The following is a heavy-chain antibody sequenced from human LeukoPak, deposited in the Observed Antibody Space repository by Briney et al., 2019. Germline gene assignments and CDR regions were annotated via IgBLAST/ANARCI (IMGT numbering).Heavy chain of an antibody. V-gene: IGHV1-46*01. CDR1: GYTFTSYY. J-gene: IGHJ4*02. D-gene: IGHD3-22*01. Sequence: ASVKVSCKASGYTFTSYYMHWVRQAPGQGLEWMGIINPSGGSTSYAQKFQGRVTITADESTSTAYMELSSLRSEDTAVYYCARTYDSSGYYLGGFDYWGQGTLVTVSS. CDR3: ARTYDSSGYYLGGFDY. CDR2: INPSGGST.